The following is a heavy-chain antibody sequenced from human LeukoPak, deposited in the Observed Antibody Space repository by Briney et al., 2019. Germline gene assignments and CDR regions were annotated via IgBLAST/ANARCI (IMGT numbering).Heavy chain of an antibody. V-gene: IGHV3-23*01. CDR3: ARQTYSSGWYLVSSADDY. Sequence: GGSLGLSCAASGFTFSSYAMSWVRQAPGKGREWVSAISGSGGSTYYADSVKGRFTISRDNSKNPLYLQMNSLRAEDTAVYYCARQTYSSGWYLVSSADDYWGQGTLVTVSS. D-gene: IGHD6-19*01. CDR1: GFTFSSYA. CDR2: ISGSGGST. J-gene: IGHJ4*02.